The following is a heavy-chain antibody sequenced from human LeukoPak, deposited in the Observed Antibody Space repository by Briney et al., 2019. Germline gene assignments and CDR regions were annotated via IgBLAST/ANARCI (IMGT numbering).Heavy chain of an antibody. CDR3: ARGRGARSSRWYNWFDP. V-gene: IGHV4-34*01. CDR1: GWSFSAYY. D-gene: IGHD6-13*01. Sequence: SETLSLTCAVYGWSFSAYYWSWIRQPPGKGLEWIGEINHSGSTNYNPSLKSRVTISIDTSKNQFSLEMSSVTAADTAVYYCARGRGARSSRWYNWFDPWGQGTLVTVSS. J-gene: IGHJ5*02. CDR2: INHSGST.